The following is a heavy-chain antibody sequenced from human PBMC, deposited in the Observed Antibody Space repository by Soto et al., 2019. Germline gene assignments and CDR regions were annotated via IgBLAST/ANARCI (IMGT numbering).Heavy chain of an antibody. Sequence: QVQLVQSGAEVKKPGASVKVSCKDSGYTFTSYGISWVRQAPGQVLEWRGWISAYNGNTNYAQKLQGRVTMTTDTSTSTAYMELRSLRSDDTAVYYCARDLITMVRGVTDYYYGMDVWGQGTTVTVSS. D-gene: IGHD3-10*01. CDR3: ARDLITMVRGVTDYYYGMDV. V-gene: IGHV1-18*01. J-gene: IGHJ6*02. CDR1: GYTFTSYG. CDR2: ISAYNGNT.